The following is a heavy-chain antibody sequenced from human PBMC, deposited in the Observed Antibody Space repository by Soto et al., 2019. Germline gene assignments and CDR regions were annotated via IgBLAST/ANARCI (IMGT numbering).Heavy chain of an antibody. CDR1: GYTFTSYA. J-gene: IGHJ4*02. CDR3: ARGITLPTPLDY. V-gene: IGHV1-3*05. Sequence: QVQLVQSGAEEKKPGASVKVSCKASGYTFTSYAMHWVRQAPGQRLEWMGWINAGNGNTKYSQKFQGRVTITRDTSVSKAYMELSSLRSEDTAVYCCARGITLPTPLDYWGQGTLVTVSS. CDR2: INAGNGNT. D-gene: IGHD1-20*01.